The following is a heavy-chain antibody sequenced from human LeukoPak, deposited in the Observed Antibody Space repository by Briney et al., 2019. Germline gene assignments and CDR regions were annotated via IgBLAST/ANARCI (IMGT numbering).Heavy chain of an antibody. Sequence: SETLSLTCTVSGGSISSHYWSWIRQPPGKGLEWIGYIYYSGSTNYNPSLKSRVTISVDTSKNQFSLKLSSVTAADTAVYYCARDGPRGFYYYGMDVWGQGTTVTVSS. CDR3: ARDGPRGFYYYGMDV. CDR2: IYYSGST. V-gene: IGHV4-59*11. CDR1: GGSISSHY. J-gene: IGHJ6*02.